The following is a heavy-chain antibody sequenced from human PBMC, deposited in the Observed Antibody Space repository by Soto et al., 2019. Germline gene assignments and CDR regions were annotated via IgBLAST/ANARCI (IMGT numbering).Heavy chain of an antibody. V-gene: IGHV3-11*01. Sequence: GESLKISCAASGFSFSDYYMSWIRQAPGKGLEWVSYISPGDTSIYYADSVKGRFTISRDNAKSSLYLQMNSLRAEDTAVYYCAKDIKPPGLFFDYWGQGTLVTVSS. CDR2: ISPGDTSI. CDR3: AKDIKPPGLFFDY. D-gene: IGHD3-9*01. CDR1: GFSFSDYY. J-gene: IGHJ4*02.